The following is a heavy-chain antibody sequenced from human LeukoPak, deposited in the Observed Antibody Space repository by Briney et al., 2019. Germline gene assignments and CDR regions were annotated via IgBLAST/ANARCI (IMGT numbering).Heavy chain of an antibody. CDR1: GFTFSNYW. Sequence: PGGSLRLSCAASGFTFSNYWMNWVRQAPGKGLEWVANIKQDGSVKNYVDSVKGRFTISRDNAKNSLYLQMNSLRAEDTAVYYCARDRAMDDYWGQGTLVTVSS. V-gene: IGHV3-7*01. J-gene: IGHJ4*02. D-gene: IGHD2-8*01. CDR2: IKQDGSVK. CDR3: ARDRAMDDY.